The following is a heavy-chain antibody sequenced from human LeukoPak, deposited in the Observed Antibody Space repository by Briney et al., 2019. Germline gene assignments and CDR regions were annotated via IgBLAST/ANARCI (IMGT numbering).Heavy chain of an antibody. D-gene: IGHD5-24*01. V-gene: IGHV3-74*01. CDR3: ASGARDGYKYTLDY. CDR1: GFTFSSYA. Sequence: GGSLRLSCAASGFTFSSYAMSWVRQAPGKGLVWVSRINSDGSTTNYADSVGGRFTISRDNAKTTLYLQMNSLRAEDTAVYYCASGARDGYKYTLDYWGQGILVTVSS. CDR2: INSDGSTT. J-gene: IGHJ4*02.